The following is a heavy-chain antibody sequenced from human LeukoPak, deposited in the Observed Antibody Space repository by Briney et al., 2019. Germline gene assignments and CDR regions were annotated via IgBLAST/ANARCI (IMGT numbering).Heavy chain of an antibody. J-gene: IGHJ4*02. Sequence: SETLSHTCTVSGASMTNYYWAWIRQPPGKGLEWIGYIYYSGSTNYNPSLKSRVTISVDTSKNQFSLKLSSVTAADTAVYYCARGNGYNYYWGQGTLVTVSS. CDR2: IYYSGST. D-gene: IGHD5-24*01. CDR1: GASMTNYY. V-gene: IGHV4-59*01. CDR3: ARGNGYNYY.